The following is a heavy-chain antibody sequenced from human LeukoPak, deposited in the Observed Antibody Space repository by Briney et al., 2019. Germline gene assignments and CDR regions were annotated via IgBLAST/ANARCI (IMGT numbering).Heavy chain of an antibody. Sequence: SETLSLTCTVSRGSISSYYWSWIRQPPGKGLEWIGSIYYSGSTYYNPSLKSRVTISVDTSKNQFSLKLSSVTAADTAVYYCARYSSSWYYFDYWGQGTLVTVSS. CDR2: IYYSGST. V-gene: IGHV4-39*07. CDR3: ARYSSSWYYFDY. J-gene: IGHJ4*02. CDR1: RGSISSYY. D-gene: IGHD6-13*01.